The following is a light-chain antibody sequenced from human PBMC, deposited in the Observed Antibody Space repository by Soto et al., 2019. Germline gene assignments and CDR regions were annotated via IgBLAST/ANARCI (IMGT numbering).Light chain of an antibody. V-gene: IGKV3-20*01. CDR3: QQYGTYPGFT. CDR1: QSVSYY. J-gene: IGKJ3*01. Sequence: EIVLTQSPGTLSLSPGEGVALSCRTSQSVSYYLAGYQQKPGQAPRLLIYSASSRATGIPDRFSGSGSGTDYTLTISRREPEDSAVYYCQQYGTYPGFTFGRGPNVEIK. CDR2: SAS.